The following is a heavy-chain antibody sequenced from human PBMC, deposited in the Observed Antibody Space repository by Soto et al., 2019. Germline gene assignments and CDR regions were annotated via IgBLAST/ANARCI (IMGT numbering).Heavy chain of an antibody. V-gene: IGHV4-34*01. D-gene: IGHD3-10*01. CDR3: ARGVWGYYGSGSYSNNFDY. Sequence: TSETLSLTCAVYGGSFSGYYWSWIRQAPGKGLEWIGEINHSGSTNYNPSLKSRVTISVDTSKNQFSLKLSSVTAADTAVYYCARGVWGYYGSGSYSNNFDYWGQGTLVTVSS. J-gene: IGHJ4*02. CDR1: GGSFSGYY. CDR2: INHSGST.